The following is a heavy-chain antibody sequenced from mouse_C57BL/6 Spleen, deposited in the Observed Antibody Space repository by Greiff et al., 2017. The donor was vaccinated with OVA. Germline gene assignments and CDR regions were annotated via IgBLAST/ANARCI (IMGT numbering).Heavy chain of an antibody. D-gene: IGHD3-2*02. CDR1: GYTFTSYW. J-gene: IGHJ2*01. CDR3: ARPQTAQAPYYFDY. Sequence: QVQLKQPGAELVKPGASVKLSCKASGYTFTSYWMQWVKQRPGQGLEWIGEIDPSDSYTNYNQKFKGKATLTVDTSSSTAYMQLSSLTSEDSAVYYCARPQTAQAPYYFDYWGQGTTLTVSS. V-gene: IGHV1-50*01. CDR2: IDPSDSYT.